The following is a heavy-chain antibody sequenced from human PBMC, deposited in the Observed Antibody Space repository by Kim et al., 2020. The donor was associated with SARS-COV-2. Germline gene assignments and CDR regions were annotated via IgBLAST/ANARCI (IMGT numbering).Heavy chain of an antibody. CDR3: ARPLSSWGVRGLTNWFDP. Sequence: SVKVSCKASGGTFSSYAISWVRQAPGQGLEWMGGIIPIFGTANYAQKFQGRVTITADESTSTAYMELSSLRSEDTAVYYCARPLSSWGVRGLTNWFDPWGQGTLVTVSS. J-gene: IGHJ5*02. CDR2: IIPIFGTA. V-gene: IGHV1-69*13. CDR1: GGTFSSYA. D-gene: IGHD3-10*01.